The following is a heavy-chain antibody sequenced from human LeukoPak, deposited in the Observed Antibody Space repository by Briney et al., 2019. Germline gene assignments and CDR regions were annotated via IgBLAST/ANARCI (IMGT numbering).Heavy chain of an antibody. Sequence: GGSLRLSCAASGFTFSSYGMHWVRQAPGKGLEWVAVIWYDGSNKYYADSVKGRFTISRDNSKNTLYLQMNSLGAEDTAVYYCARGSDAGIAAAGTGYWGQGTLVTVSS. CDR1: GFTFSSYG. D-gene: IGHD6-13*01. CDR2: IWYDGSNK. V-gene: IGHV3-33*01. CDR3: ARGSDAGIAAAGTGY. J-gene: IGHJ4*02.